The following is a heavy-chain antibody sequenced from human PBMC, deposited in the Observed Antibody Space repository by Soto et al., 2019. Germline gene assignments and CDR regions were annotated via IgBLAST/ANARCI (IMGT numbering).Heavy chain of an antibody. D-gene: IGHD3-9*01. J-gene: IGHJ4*02. CDR1: GFTFSSYC. V-gene: IGHV3-33*01. Sequence: GGTLTLSCAASGFTFSSYCMHWVRQAPGKGLEWVAVIRYDGSNKYYADSVKGRFTISRDNSKNTLYLQMNCLRAEDTAMYYCASSPRNFEWLFHYFDYWGQGTLVTVSS. CDR3: ASSPRNFEWLFHYFDY. CDR2: IRYDGSNK.